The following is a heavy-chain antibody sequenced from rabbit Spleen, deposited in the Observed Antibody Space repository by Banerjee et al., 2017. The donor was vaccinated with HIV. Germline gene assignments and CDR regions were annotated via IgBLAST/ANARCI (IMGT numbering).Heavy chain of an antibody. CDR1: GFDFSNYG. CDR3: ARDLPGVIGWNFNL. Sequence: QEQLVESGGGLVQPGGSLKLSCKASGFDFSNYGVSWVRQAPGKGLEWIGYIDAGGSGDTYYATWAKGQFTIPNASWTTVALQMTSLTAADTATYFCARDLPGVIGWNFNLWGQGTLVTVS. J-gene: IGHJ4*01. CDR2: IDAGGSGDT. D-gene: IGHD1-1*01. V-gene: IGHV1S45*01.